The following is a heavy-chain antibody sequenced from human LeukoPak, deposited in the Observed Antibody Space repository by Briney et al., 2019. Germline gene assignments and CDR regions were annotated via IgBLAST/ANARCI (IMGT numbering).Heavy chain of an antibody. V-gene: IGHV1-3*01. CDR2: INAGNGNT. J-gene: IGHJ6*02. CDR3: ATPLDGESGSYVNYYYYGMDV. D-gene: IGHD1-26*01. CDR1: GYTFTSYA. Sequence: ASVKVSCKASGYTFTSYAMHWVRQAPGQRLEWMGWINAGNGNTKYSQKFQGRVTITRDTSTDTAYMELSSLRSEDTAVYYCATPLDGESGSYVNYYYYGMDVWGQGTTVTVSS.